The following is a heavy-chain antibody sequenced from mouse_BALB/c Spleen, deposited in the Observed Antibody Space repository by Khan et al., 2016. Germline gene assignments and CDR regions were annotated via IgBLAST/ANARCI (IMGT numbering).Heavy chain of an antibody. CDR2: ISYDGTN. J-gene: IGHJ3*01. CDR3: ARETFGYYGSGAY. CDR1: GYSITSGYY. D-gene: IGHD1-1*01. V-gene: IGHV3-6*02. Sequence: EVQLQESGPGLVKPSQSLSLTCSVTGYSITSGYYWNWIRQFPGNKLEWMGYISYDGTNNYNPSLKNRISITRDTSKNQFFLKLNSVTTEDTATYYCARETFGYYGSGAYWGQGTLVTVSA.